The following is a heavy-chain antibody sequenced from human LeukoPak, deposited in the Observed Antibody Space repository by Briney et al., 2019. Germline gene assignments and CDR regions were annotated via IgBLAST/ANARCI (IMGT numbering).Heavy chain of an antibody. V-gene: IGHV4-59*08. J-gene: IGHJ6*02. CDR1: GGSFSGYY. CDR3: ARHLGTSAYSYGMDV. Sequence: SETLSLTCAVYGGSFSGYYWSWIRQPPGKGLEWIGYIYYSGSTNYNPSLKSRVTISVDTSKNQLSLKLSSVTAADTAVYYCARHLGTSAYSYGMDVWGQGTTVTVSS. CDR2: IYYSGST.